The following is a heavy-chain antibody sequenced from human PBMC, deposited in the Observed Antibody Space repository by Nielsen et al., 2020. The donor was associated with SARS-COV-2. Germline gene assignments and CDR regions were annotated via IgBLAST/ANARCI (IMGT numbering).Heavy chain of an antibody. J-gene: IGHJ4*02. CDR2: IKQDGSEK. CDR3: ARERPYCSGGSCHYYFDY. CDR1: GFTVSSNY. D-gene: IGHD2-15*01. V-gene: IGHV3-7*03. Sequence: GESLKISCAASGFTVSSNYMSWVRQAPGKGLEWVANIKQDGSEKYYVDSVKGRFTISRDNAKNSLYLQMNSLRAEDTAVYYCARERPYCSGGSCHYYFDYWGQGTLVTVSS.